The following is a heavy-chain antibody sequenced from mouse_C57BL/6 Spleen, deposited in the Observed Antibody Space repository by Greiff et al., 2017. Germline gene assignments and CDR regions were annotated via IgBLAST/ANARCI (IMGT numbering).Heavy chain of an antibody. Sequence: VPLQQSGPALVKPGDSVTISCKASGYSFTGYFMNWVMQSHRKSLEWIGRFNSYYGDTFYNQKFKGKATLTVDKSSSTAHMGLRRLTSEDAAVYYCAYDGYPWFAYWGQGTLVTVSA. V-gene: IGHV1-20*01. CDR2: FNSYYGDT. CDR3: AYDGYPWFAY. CDR1: GYSFTGYF. J-gene: IGHJ3*01. D-gene: IGHD2-3*01.